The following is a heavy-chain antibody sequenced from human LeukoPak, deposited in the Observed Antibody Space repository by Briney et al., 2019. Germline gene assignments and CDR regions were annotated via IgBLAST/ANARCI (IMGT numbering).Heavy chain of an antibody. D-gene: IGHD6-6*01. V-gene: IGHV3-21*01. CDR1: GFSFSTYY. J-gene: IGHJ3*02. CDR2: MSSTGSSP. CDR3: ARGRVGSSSSAFDI. Sequence: GGSLRLSCAASGFSFSTYYMNWVRQAPGKGLEWVSSMSSTGSSPYYADLVKGRFTISRDSARNSLYLQMNNLRAEDTAVYYCARGRVGSSSSAFDIWGQGTMVTVSS.